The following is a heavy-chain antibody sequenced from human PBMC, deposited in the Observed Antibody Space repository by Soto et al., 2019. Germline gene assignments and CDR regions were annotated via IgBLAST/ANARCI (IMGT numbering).Heavy chain of an antibody. Sequence: PGGSLRLSCAASGFTFSSYAMSWVRQAPGKGLEWVSAISGSGGSTYYADSVKGRFTISRDNSKNTLYLQMNSLRAEDTAVYYCAKTPSTWDLEWLFDYLDYWGQGTLVTVSS. J-gene: IGHJ4*02. CDR2: ISGSGGST. V-gene: IGHV3-23*01. D-gene: IGHD3-3*01. CDR3: AKTPSTWDLEWLFDYLDY. CDR1: GFTFSSYA.